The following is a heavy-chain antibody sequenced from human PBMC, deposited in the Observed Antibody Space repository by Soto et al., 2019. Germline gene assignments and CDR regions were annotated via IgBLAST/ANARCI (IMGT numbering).Heavy chain of an antibody. CDR2: ISGSGSST. D-gene: IGHD6-19*01. CDR3: AKGSSGWYERFDY. CDR1: GFTFSSYV. Sequence: EVQLLESGGGLVQPGGSLRLSCAASGFTFSSYVMNWVRQAPGKGLERVSAISGSGSSTYYADSVKGRFTISRDNSKNTLYLQMNSLRAEDTAVYYCAKGSSGWYERFDYWGQGTLVTVSS. V-gene: IGHV3-23*01. J-gene: IGHJ4*02.